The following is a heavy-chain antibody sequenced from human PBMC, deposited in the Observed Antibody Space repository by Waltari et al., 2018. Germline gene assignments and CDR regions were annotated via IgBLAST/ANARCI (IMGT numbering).Heavy chain of an antibody. CDR1: GFPFSTYH. D-gene: IGHD5-12*01. CDR2: ISSSTTT. V-gene: IGHV3-48*01. CDR3: ARGRDGYIQDVFDI. Sequence: EVQLVESGGGMVQPGESLRLSCAASGFPFSTYHMNWVRQAPGKGLEWFSYISSSTTTYYADYVKGRFNISRDNAKNSLYLQMNSLRAEDTALYYCARGRDGYIQDVFDIWGQGTMVSVSS. J-gene: IGHJ3*02.